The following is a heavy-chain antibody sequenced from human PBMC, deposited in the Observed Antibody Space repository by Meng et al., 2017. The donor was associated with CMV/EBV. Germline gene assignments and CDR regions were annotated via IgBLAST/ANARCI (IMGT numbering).Heavy chain of an antibody. CDR3: ARAEAGIAVAGTQDH. D-gene: IGHD6-19*01. CDR2: ISYDGSNK. Sequence: GGSLRLSCAASGFTFSSYAMHWVRQAPGKGLEWVAVISYDGSNKYYADSVKGRFTISRDNSKNTLYLQMNSLRAEDTAVYYCARAEAGIAVAGTQDHWGQGTLVTVSS. J-gene: IGHJ4*02. CDR1: GFTFSSYA. V-gene: IGHV3-30*04.